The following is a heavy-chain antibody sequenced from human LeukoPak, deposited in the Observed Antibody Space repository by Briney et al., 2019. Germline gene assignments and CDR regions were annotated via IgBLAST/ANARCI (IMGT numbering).Heavy chain of an antibody. D-gene: IGHD2-2*01. CDR2: ISAYNGNT. Sequence: GASVKVSCKASGYTFTSYGISWVRQAPGQGLEWMGWISAYNGNTNYAQKLQGRVTMTTDTSTSTAYMELRSLRSDDTAVYYCARASEASIVVVPAALGYWGQGTLVTVSS. CDR1: GYTFTSYG. CDR3: ARASEASIVVVPAALGY. J-gene: IGHJ4*02. V-gene: IGHV1-18*01.